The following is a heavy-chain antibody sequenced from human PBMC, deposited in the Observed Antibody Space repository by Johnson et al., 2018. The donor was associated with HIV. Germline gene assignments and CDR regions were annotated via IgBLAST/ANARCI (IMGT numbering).Heavy chain of an antibody. D-gene: IGHD2-15*01. CDR1: GFTVSGNY. Sequence: AQLVESGGGLVQPGGSLRLSCAASGFTVSGNYMTWVRQAPGKWLDWVSVLFSDGPTYYADSVKGRFTISRDNSKNTLYLQMNSLRAEEKAGYYCARLTVLVVVAGRPHGFDIWGQGTMVTVSS. V-gene: IGHV3-66*04. J-gene: IGHJ3*02. CDR2: LFSDGPT. CDR3: ARLTVLVVVAGRPHGFDI.